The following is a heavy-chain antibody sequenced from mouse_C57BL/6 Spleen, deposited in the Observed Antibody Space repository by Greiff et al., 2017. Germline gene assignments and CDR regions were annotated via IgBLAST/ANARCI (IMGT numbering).Heavy chain of an antibody. CDR3: ARSLLLRYPFDY. V-gene: IGHV1-69*01. CDR1: GYTFTSYW. CDR2: IDPSDSYT. J-gene: IGHJ2*01. D-gene: IGHD1-1*01. Sequence: QVQLQQPGAELVMPGASVKLSCKASGYTFTSYWMHWVKQRPGQGLEWIGEIDPSDSYTNYNQKFKGKSTLTVDKSSSTAYMQLSSLTSEDSAVYYCARSLLLRYPFDYWGQGTTLTVSS.